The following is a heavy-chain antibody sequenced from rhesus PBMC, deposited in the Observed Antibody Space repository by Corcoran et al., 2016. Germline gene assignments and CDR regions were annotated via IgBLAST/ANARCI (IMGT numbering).Heavy chain of an antibody. D-gene: IGHD6-25*01. CDR3: ARKRQLEEYFEF. CDR2: IYSSSGNH. V-gene: IGHV4S7*01. Sequence: QVQLQESGPGLLKPSETLSLPCAVSGGSISGGYCWGWIRQPPGKGLEGVGGIYSSSGNHSYNPSLKSRVTISTDTSKNQFSLKLSSVTAADTAVYYCARKRQLEEYFEFWGQGALVTVSS. CDR1: GGSISGGYC. J-gene: IGHJ1*01.